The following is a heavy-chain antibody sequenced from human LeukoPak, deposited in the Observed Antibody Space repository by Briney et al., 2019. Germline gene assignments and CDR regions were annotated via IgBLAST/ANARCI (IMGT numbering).Heavy chain of an antibody. V-gene: IGHV4-30-2*01. CDR2: IYHSGST. CDR3: ARTSYVISENAFDI. Sequence: SETLSLTCAVSGGSISSGGYSWSWIRQPPGKGLEWIGYIYHSGSTYYNPSLKSRVTISVDRSKNQFSLKLSSVTAADTAVYYCARTSYVISENAFDIWGQGTMVTVSS. J-gene: IGHJ3*02. CDR1: GGSISSGGYS. D-gene: IGHD3-22*01.